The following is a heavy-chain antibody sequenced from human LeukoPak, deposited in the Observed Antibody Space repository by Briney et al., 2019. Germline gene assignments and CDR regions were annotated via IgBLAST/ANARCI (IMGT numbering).Heavy chain of an antibody. CDR1: GFTFSGYA. Sequence: GRSLRLSCAASGFTFSGYAMHWVRQAPGKGLEWVAVISYDGSNKYYADSVKGRFTISRDNSKNTLYLQMNSLRAEDTAVYYCARGQYNWKYRTSDAFDIWGQGTMVTVSS. D-gene: IGHD1-7*01. CDR3: ARGQYNWKYRTSDAFDI. CDR2: ISYDGSNK. J-gene: IGHJ3*02. V-gene: IGHV3-30*04.